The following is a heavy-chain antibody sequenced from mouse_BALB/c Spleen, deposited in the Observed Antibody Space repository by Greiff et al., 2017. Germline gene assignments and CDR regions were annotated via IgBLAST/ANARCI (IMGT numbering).Heavy chain of an antibody. Sequence: EVQLQQSGPELMKPGASVKISCKASGYSFTSYYMHWVKQSHGKSLEWIGYIDPFNGGTSYNQKFKGKATLTVDKSSSTAYMHLSSLTSEDSAVYYCADWDGYFDVWGAGTTVTVSS. J-gene: IGHJ1*01. CDR1: GYSFTSYY. CDR2: IDPFNGGT. CDR3: ADWDGYFDV. V-gene: IGHV1S135*01. D-gene: IGHD4-1*01.